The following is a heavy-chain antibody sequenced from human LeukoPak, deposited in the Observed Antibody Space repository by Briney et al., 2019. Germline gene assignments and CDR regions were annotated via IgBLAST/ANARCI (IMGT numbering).Heavy chain of an antibody. CDR1: GGSISSTSYY. J-gene: IGHJ2*01. Sequence: PSETLSVTCTVSGGSISSTSYYWGWIRQPPGKGLEWIASVYHSGSTYYNPSLQSRVSTSVDTSKNQFSLRLNSVTAADTAVYYCARFSSRDWYFDLWGRGALVTVSS. V-gene: IGHV4-39*01. CDR3: ARFSSRDWYFDL. CDR2: VYHSGST.